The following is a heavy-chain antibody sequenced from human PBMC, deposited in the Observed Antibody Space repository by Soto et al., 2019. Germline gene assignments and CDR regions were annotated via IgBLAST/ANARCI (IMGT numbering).Heavy chain of an antibody. V-gene: IGHV3-30*03. CDR3: APLRGAEGNFDY. D-gene: IGHD1-26*01. J-gene: IGHJ4*02. Sequence: QVQLVESGGGVVQPGRSLRLSCAASGFTFSSYGMHWVRQAPGKGLEWVAVISYDGSNKYYAESVKGRFTISRDNSKNTLYLQMNSLRAEDTAVYYCAPLRGAEGNFDYWGQGTLVTVSS. CDR2: ISYDGSNK. CDR1: GFTFSSYG.